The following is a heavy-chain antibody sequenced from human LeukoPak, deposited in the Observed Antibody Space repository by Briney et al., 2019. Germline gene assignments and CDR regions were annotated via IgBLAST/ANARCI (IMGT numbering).Heavy chain of an antibody. CDR1: GGSISSGDYY. D-gene: IGHD3-10*01. CDR2: IYYSGST. J-gene: IGHJ5*02. V-gene: IGHV4-30-4*01. CDR3: ARVRLLWFGELLPNWFDP. Sequence: SETLSLTCTVSGGSISSGDYYWSWIRRPPGKGLEWIGYIYYSGSTYYNQSLKSRVTISVDTSKNQFSLKLSSVTAADTGVYYCARVRLLWFGELLPNWFDPWGQGTLVTVSS.